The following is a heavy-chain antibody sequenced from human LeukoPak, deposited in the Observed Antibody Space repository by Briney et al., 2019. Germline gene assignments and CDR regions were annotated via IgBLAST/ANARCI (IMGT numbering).Heavy chain of an antibody. Sequence: GGSLRLSCAASGFRFSVYSMNWVRQAPGKGLEWVSYINSFSSVMYYADSVRGRFTISRDDAKNSLYLQMNSLRDEDAAIYYCARDTITVAAVRTFDYWGQGTLVAVSS. J-gene: IGHJ4*02. V-gene: IGHV3-48*02. CDR1: GFRFSVYS. D-gene: IGHD6-19*01. CDR3: ARDTITVAAVRTFDY. CDR2: INSFSSVM.